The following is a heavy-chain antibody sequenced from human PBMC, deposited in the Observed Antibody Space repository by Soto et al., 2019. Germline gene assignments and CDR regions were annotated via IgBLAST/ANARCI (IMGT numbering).Heavy chain of an antibody. V-gene: IGHV4-61*01. CDR2: IYYSGST. CDR3: ARDRAYTARVTDPDFDY. Sequence: QVQLQESGPGLVKPSETLSLTCTVSGGSVSSGSYYWSWIRQPPGKGLEWIGYIYYSGSTNYNPSLKSRGTMSVDTSKSQLSLKLSSVTAADTAVYYCARDRAYTARVTDPDFDYWGQGTLVTVSS. J-gene: IGHJ4*02. D-gene: IGHD5-18*01. CDR1: GGSVSSGSYY.